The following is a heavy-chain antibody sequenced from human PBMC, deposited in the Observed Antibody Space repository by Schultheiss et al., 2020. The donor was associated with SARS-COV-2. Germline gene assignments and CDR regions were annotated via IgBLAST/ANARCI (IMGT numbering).Heavy chain of an antibody. CDR2: ISSSGGST. J-gene: IGHJ4*02. CDR1: GFTFSSYE. D-gene: IGHD5-18*01. CDR3: ARAVRGYSSSPGDY. Sequence: GGSLRLSCAASGFTFSSYEMNWVRQAPGKGLEWVSYISSSGGSTYYADSVKGRFTISRDNAKNSLYLQMNSLRAEDTAVYYCARAVRGYSSSPGDYWGQGTLVTVSS. V-gene: IGHV3-48*03.